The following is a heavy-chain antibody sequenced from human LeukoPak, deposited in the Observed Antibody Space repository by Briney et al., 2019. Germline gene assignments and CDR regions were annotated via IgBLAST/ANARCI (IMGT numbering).Heavy chain of an antibody. J-gene: IGHJ4*02. CDR1: GYSLSELS. D-gene: IGHD2-8*01. CDR2: FDPENGEA. V-gene: IGHV1-24*01. CDR3: AAGGVYDLLDD. Sequence: ASVKVSCKVSGYSLSELSMHWVRQAPGKGLEWMGGFDPENGEAVYAQKFQGRVTMTEDTSTDTSYMELNSLKSEDTAVYYCAAGGVYDLLDDWGQGTLVTVSS.